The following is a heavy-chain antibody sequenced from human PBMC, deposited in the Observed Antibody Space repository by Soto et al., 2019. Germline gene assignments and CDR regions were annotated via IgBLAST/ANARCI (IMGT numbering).Heavy chain of an antibody. CDR3: GRLDDSGTVIDY. J-gene: IGHJ4*02. V-gene: IGHV5-51*01. CDR2: IFPDDSDT. CDR1: GYDFANYW. D-gene: IGHD1-26*01. Sequence: GESLKISCEGSGYDFANYWIAWVRQMPGKGLEWMGIIFPDDSDTKYSPSFQGQVTISADRSISTAYLQWSGLKASDSAMYYCGRLDDSGTVIDYWGQGTLVTVSS.